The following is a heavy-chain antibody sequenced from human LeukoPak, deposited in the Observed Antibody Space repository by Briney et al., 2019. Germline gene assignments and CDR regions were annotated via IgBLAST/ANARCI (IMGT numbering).Heavy chain of an antibody. D-gene: IGHD3-16*02. J-gene: IGHJ4*02. Sequence: GGSLRLSCAASGFTFNRYWMHWVRQVPGKGLEWVSRISTDGSTTTYADSAKGRFTISRDNAKDTLYLQMNSLRAEDTAVYYCASPRLDYVWGTYLDYWGQGSLVTVSS. V-gene: IGHV3-74*01. CDR1: GFTFNRYW. CDR2: ISTDGSTT. CDR3: ASPRLDYVWGTYLDY.